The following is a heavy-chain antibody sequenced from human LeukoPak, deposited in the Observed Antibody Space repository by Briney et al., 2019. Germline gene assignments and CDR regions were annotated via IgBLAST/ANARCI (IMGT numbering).Heavy chain of an antibody. CDR2: IIPILGIA. CDR1: VGTFSRYA. D-gene: IGHD3-10*02. J-gene: IGHJ4*02. Sequence: GSSVKVSCKASVGTFSRYAISCVRQAPGQGLEWMGRIIPILGIANNAQKFQGRVTITADKSTSTAYMELSSLRSEDTAVYYCARDHPTMYYFDYWGQGTLFTVSS. CDR3: ARDHPTMYYFDY. V-gene: IGHV1-69*04.